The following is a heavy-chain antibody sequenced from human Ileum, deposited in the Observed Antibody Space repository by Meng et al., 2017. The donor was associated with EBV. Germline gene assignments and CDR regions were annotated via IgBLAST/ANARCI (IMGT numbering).Heavy chain of an antibody. CDR1: GGSVSISSNY. CDR2: FSYSGTT. V-gene: IGHV4-61*01. D-gene: IGHD5-18*01. CDR3: ARGWDTAMDSC. Sequence: QVQLQASGPGLVKPSETLSLPCTVSGGSVSISSNYWSWIRQPPGKGLEWIGYFSYSGTTNYTPSLESRVTISVDTSKNQFSLKLRSVAASDTAVYYCARGWDTAMDSCWGQGTLVTVSS. J-gene: IGHJ4*02.